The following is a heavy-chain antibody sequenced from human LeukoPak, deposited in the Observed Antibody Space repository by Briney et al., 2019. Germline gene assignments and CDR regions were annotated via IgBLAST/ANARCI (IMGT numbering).Heavy chain of an antibody. Sequence: ASVKVSCKASGYTFTGYYMHWVRQAPGQGLEWMGWINPNSGGTNYAQKFQGRVTMTRDTSISTAYMGLSRLRSDDTAVYYCARRMVRNYYYYYGMDVWGQGTTVTVSS. J-gene: IGHJ6*02. V-gene: IGHV1-2*02. D-gene: IGHD3-10*01. CDR2: INPNSGGT. CDR3: ARRMVRNYYYYYGMDV. CDR1: GYTFTGYY.